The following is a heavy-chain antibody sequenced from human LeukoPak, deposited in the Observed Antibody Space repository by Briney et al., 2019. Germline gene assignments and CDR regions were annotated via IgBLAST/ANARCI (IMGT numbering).Heavy chain of an antibody. CDR2: IIPILGIA. CDR3: AREYVVVVPAAERPLEDDAFDI. D-gene: IGHD2-2*01. CDR1: GGTFSSYA. V-gene: IGHV1-69*04. J-gene: IGHJ3*02. Sequence: APVKVSCKASGGTFSSYAISWVRQAPGQGLEWMGRIIPILGIANYAQKFQGRVTITADKSTSTAYMELSSLRSEDTAVYYCAREYVVVVPAAERPLEDDAFDIWGQGTMVTVSS.